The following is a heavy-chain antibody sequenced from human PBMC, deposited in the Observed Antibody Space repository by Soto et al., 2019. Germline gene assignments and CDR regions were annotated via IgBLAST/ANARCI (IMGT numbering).Heavy chain of an antibody. CDR1: GFTFSSYA. CDR2: ISGSGGST. CDR3: ARGGPHCSSTSCYAFPYYYYYYMDV. Sequence: GGSLRLSCAASGFTFSSYAMSWVRQAPGKGLEWVSAISGSGGSTYYADSVKGRFTISRDNAKNTLYLQMNSLRAGDTAVYYCARGGPHCSSTSCYAFPYYYYYYMDVWGKGTTVTVSS. D-gene: IGHD2-2*01. V-gene: IGHV3-23*01. J-gene: IGHJ6*03.